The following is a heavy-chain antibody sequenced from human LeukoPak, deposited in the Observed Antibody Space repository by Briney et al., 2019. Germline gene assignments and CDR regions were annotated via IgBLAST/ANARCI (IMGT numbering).Heavy chain of an antibody. D-gene: IGHD6-6*01. CDR3: AKDVDPYSSSPDAFDI. V-gene: IGHV3-23*01. Sequence: GGSLRLSCAASGFTFSSYAMSWVRQAPGKGLEWVSAISGSGGNTYYADSVKGRFTISRDNSKNTLYLQMNSLRAEDTAVYYCAKDVDPYSSSPDAFDIWGQGTMVTVSS. CDR1: GFTFSSYA. J-gene: IGHJ3*02. CDR2: ISGSGGNT.